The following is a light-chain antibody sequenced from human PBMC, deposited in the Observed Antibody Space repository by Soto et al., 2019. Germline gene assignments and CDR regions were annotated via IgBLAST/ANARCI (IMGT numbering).Light chain of an antibody. J-gene: IGLJ1*01. Sequence: QSALTQPPSASGSPGQSVTISCTGSSSDIGGYDFVSWYQQHPGKVPKLLIYEVTKRPSGVPDRFSGSKSGNTASLTVSGLQADDEADYYCCSHAGSKNYYLFGPGTKLT. CDR3: CSHAGSKNYYL. V-gene: IGLV2-8*01. CDR2: EVT. CDR1: SSDIGGYDF.